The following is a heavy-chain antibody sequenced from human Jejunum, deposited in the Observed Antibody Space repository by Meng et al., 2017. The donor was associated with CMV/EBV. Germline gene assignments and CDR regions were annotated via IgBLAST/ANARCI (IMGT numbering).Heavy chain of an antibody. J-gene: IGHJ3*02. CDR3: ATEYSSSPGVVLGDAFHI. CDR2: IREDGSRK. D-gene: IGHD6-6*01. Sequence: YGMHWVRQVSGKGLEWVAFIREDGSRKFYAASVKGRFTISRDNSKNTLYVQMNSLRDEDTAVYYCATEYSSSPGVVLGDAFHIWGQGTVVTVSS. CDR1: YG. V-gene: IGHV3-30*02.